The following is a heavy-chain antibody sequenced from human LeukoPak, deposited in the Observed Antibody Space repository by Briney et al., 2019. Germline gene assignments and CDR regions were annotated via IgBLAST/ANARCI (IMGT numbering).Heavy chain of an antibody. CDR2: IIPIFGTA. J-gene: IGHJ4*02. D-gene: IGHD3-22*01. Sequence: SVKVSRKASGGTFSSYAISWVRQAPGQGLEWMGGIIPIFGTANYAQKFQGRVTITADESTSTAYMELSSLRSEDTAVYYCARAHSYYYDSSGYPFDYWGQGTLVTVSS. CDR3: ARAHSYYYDSSGYPFDY. V-gene: IGHV1-69*13. CDR1: GGTFSSYA.